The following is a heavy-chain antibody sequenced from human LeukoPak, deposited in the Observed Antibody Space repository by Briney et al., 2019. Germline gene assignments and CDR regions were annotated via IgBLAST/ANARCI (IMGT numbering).Heavy chain of an antibody. J-gene: IGHJ4*02. Sequence: PGGFLRLSCAASGFTFSSYAMSWVRQAPGKGLEWVAGISGSGGSTYHADSVKGRFTISRDNSKNTLFLQMNSLRAEDTAVYYCAKDLSSAVAGYWGQGTLVTVSS. CDR3: AKDLSSAVAGY. V-gene: IGHV3-23*01. D-gene: IGHD6-19*01. CDR1: GFTFSSYA. CDR2: ISGSGGST.